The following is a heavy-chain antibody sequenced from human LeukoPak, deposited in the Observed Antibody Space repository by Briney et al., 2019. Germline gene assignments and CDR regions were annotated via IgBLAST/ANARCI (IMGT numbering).Heavy chain of an antibody. D-gene: IGHD4-23*01. CDR2: IYYSGST. J-gene: IGHJ6*02. CDR1: GGSISSYY. CDR3: ARDYVGYGMDV. Sequence: SETLSLTCTVSGGSISSYYWSWIRQPPGKGLEWIGYIYYSGSTNYNPSLKSRVTISVDTSKNQFSLKLSSVTAADTAMYYCARDYVGYGMDVWGQGTTVTVSS. V-gene: IGHV4-59*12.